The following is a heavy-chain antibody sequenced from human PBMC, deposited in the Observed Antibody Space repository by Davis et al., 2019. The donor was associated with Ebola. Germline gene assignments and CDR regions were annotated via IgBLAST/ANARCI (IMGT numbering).Heavy chain of an antibody. CDR3: ARHVPPYDYVWGSYRPYYYYGMDV. D-gene: IGHD3-16*02. CDR2: ISHSGRT. CDR1: GGSFSNYY. J-gene: IGHJ6*02. Sequence: PSETLSLTCAVYGGSFSNYYWSWIRQPPGKGLEWIGEISHSGRTNYNPSLKSRVTISVDTSKNQFSLKLSSVTAADTAVYYCARHVPPYDYVWGSYRPYYYYGMDVWGQGTTVTVSS. V-gene: IGHV4-34*01.